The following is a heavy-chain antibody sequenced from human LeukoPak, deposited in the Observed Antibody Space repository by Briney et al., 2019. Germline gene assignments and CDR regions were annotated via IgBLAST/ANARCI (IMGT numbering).Heavy chain of an antibody. CDR1: GFTFNQYT. V-gene: IGHV3-23*01. D-gene: IGHD5-12*01. CDR3: AKDQTGVAYYFDY. CDR2: IYGSGGVT. Sequence: GGSLRLSCAASGFTFNQYTMNWVRQAPGKGLEWVSGIYGSGGVTFYADSVRGRFTISRDNSKNTLYLQMNSLRAEDTAVYYCAKDQTGVAYYFDYWGQGTLATVSS. J-gene: IGHJ4*02.